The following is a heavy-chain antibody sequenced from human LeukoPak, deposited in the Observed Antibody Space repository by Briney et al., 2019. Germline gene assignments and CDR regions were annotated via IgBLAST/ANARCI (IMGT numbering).Heavy chain of an antibody. D-gene: IGHD2-15*01. CDR1: GFTFSSYS. J-gene: IGHJ6*02. Sequence: GGSLRLSCAASGFTFSSYSMNWVRQAPGKGLEWVSYISSSSSTIYYADSVKGRFTISRDNAKNSLYLQMNSLRAEDTAVYCCARRNVGVVAATVGYYYGMDVWGQGTTVTVSS. CDR2: ISSSSSTI. CDR3: ARRNVGVVAATVGYYYGMDV. V-gene: IGHV3-48*01.